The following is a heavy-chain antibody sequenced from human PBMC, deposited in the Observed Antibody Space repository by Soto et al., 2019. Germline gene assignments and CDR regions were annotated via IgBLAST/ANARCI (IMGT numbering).Heavy chain of an antibody. CDR1: GFTFSKYW. V-gene: IGHV3-74*01. CDR2: ISSDGTTT. CDR3: AIQDCTNDVCLEAAVTVGGALEY. D-gene: IGHD2-8*01. J-gene: IGHJ4*02. Sequence: EVQLVESGGGLVQPGKALRLSCAASGFTFSKYWMHWVRQAPGKGPVWVSYISSDGTTTDYADSVKGRFTISRDNAKNTLYLQMDSLRVEDPAVYYCAIQDCTNDVCLEAAVTVGGALEYWGQGAQVTVSS.